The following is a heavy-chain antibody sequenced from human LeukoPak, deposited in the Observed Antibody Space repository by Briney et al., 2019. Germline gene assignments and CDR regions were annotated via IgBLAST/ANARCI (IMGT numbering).Heavy chain of an antibody. Sequence: SETLSLTCAVYGGSFSGYYWSWIRQPPGKGLEWIGEINHSGSTNYNPSLKSRVTISVDTSKNQFSLKLSSVTAADTAVYYCAKLFESGTYNNFFRYWGPGTLVTVSS. CDR1: GGSFSGYY. D-gene: IGHD3-10*01. V-gene: IGHV4-34*01. CDR2: INHSGST. CDR3: AKLFESGTYNNFFRY. J-gene: IGHJ4*02.